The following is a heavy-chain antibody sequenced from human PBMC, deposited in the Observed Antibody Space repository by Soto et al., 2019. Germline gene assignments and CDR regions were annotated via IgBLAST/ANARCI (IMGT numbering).Heavy chain of an antibody. CDR1: GYTFTSYG. D-gene: IGHD3-9*01. J-gene: IGHJ3*02. Sequence: ASVKVSCKASGYTFTSYGISWVRQAPGQGLEWMGWISAYNGNTNYAQKLQGRVTMTTDTSTSTAYMELRSLRSDDTAVYYCARDPGPRALGKGLRYFDWLIYGDDAFDIWGQGTMVTVSS. CDR3: ARDPGPRALGKGLRYFDWLIYGDDAFDI. V-gene: IGHV1-18*01. CDR2: ISAYNGNT.